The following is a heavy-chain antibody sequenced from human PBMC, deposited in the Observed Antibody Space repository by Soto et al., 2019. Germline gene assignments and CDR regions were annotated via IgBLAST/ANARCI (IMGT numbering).Heavy chain of an antibody. CDR1: GFTFTSSA. Sequence: GPPVKVSCKASGFTFTSSAVQWVRQARGQRLEWIGWIVVGSGNTNYAQKFQERVTITRDMSTSTAYMELSSLRSEDTAVYYCAADLWQLVGVGYFDYWGQGTLVTVSS. V-gene: IGHV1-58*01. CDR3: AADLWQLVGVGYFDY. J-gene: IGHJ4*02. D-gene: IGHD6-6*01. CDR2: IVVGSGNT.